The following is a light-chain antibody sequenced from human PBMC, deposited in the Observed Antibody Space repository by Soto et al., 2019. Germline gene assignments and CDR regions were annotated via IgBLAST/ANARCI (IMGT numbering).Light chain of an antibody. CDR3: QQYISSPLT. V-gene: IGKV3-11*01. CDR2: DAS. Sequence: EIVMTQSPATLSVSPGERATLSCRASQSVRTYVAWYQQKAGQAPRLLIYDASNRATGIPARFSGSGSGTDFTLTISSLEPEDFAVYYCQQYISSPLTFGQGTKVDIK. J-gene: IGKJ1*01. CDR1: QSVRTY.